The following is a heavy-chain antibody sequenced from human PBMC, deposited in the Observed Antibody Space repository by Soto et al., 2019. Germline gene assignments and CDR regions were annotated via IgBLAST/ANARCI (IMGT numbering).Heavy chain of an antibody. J-gene: IGHJ6*02. CDR3: ARSLWSGYPTDPRHYYYYYGMDV. CDR1: GFTFSSYA. Sequence: GGSLRLSCAASGFTFSSYAMHWVRQAPGKGLEWVAVISYDGSNKYYADSVKGRFTISRDNSKNTLYLQMNSLRAEDTAVYYCARSLWSGYPTDPRHYYYYYGMDVWGQGTTVTVSS. D-gene: IGHD3-3*01. CDR2: ISYDGSNK. V-gene: IGHV3-30-3*01.